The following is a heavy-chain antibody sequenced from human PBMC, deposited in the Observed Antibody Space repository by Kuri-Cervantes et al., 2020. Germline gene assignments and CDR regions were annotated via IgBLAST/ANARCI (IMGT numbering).Heavy chain of an antibody. CDR1: GFTFSSYS. D-gene: IGHD2-15*01. J-gene: IGHJ4*02. CDR2: ITSSSGTI. Sequence: GESLKISCAASGFTFSSYSMNWVRQAPGKGLEWISYITSSSGTIYYVDSVKGRFTISRDNAKNSVYLQMNSLRAEDTAVYYCARVRSGGDFDYWGQGTLVTVSS. CDR3: ARVRSGGDFDY. V-gene: IGHV3-48*01.